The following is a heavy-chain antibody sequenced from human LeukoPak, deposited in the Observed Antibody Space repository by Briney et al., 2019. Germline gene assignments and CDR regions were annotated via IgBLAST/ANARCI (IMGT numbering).Heavy chain of an antibody. Sequence: PGGSLRLSCAASGFTVSSNYMSWVRQAPGKGLEWVSVIYSGGSTYYADSVKGRFTISRDNAKNSLYLQMNSLRAEDTAVYYCARVGRIAVAGTTTSYYGMDVWGQGTTVTVSS. CDR1: GFTVSSNY. CDR3: ARVGRIAVAGTTTSYYGMDV. CDR2: IYSGGST. V-gene: IGHV3-66*01. D-gene: IGHD6-19*01. J-gene: IGHJ6*02.